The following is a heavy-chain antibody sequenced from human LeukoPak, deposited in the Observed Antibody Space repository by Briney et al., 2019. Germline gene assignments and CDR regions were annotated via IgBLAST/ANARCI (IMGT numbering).Heavy chain of an antibody. V-gene: IGHV4-59*05. J-gene: IGHJ5*01. Sequence: SETLSLTCTVSGGSISSYYWSWIRQPAGKGLEWIGSIYYSGSTYYNPSLKSRVTISLDTSKNQFSLKLSSVTAADTAVYYCASPGSYRGYDYRFDSWGQGTLVTVSS. CDR2: IYYSGST. CDR3: ASPGSYRGYDYRFDS. D-gene: IGHD5-12*01. CDR1: GGSISSYY.